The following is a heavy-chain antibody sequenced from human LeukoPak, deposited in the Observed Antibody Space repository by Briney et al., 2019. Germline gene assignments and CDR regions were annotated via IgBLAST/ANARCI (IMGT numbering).Heavy chain of an antibody. J-gene: IGHJ2*01. CDR3: VTGKIDSYWYFDL. D-gene: IGHD3-22*01. Sequence: GESLKISCKGSGYSFASYWIGWVRQMPGKGLEWMGIIYPGDSDTRYSPSFQGQVTISADKSISTAYLQWSSLKASDTAMYYCVTGKIDSYWYFDLWGRGTLVTVSS. V-gene: IGHV5-51*01. CDR1: GYSFASYW. CDR2: IYPGDSDT.